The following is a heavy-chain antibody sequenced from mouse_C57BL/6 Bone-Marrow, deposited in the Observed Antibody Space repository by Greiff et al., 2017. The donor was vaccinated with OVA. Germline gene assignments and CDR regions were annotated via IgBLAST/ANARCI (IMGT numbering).Heavy chain of an antibody. V-gene: IGHV1-72*01. D-gene: IGHD2-4*01. CDR1: GYTFTSYW. CDR2: IDPNSGGT. CDR3: ARETMITTRYYFDY. Sequence: VKLQQPGAELVKPGASVKLSCKASGYTFTSYWMHWVKQRPGRGLEWIGRIDPNSGGTKYTEKFKSKATLTVDKPSSTAYMQLSSLTSEDSAVYYCARETMITTRYYFDYRGQGTTLTVSS. J-gene: IGHJ2*01.